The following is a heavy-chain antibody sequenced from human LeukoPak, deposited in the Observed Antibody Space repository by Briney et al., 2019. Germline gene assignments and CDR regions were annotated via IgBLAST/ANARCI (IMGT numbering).Heavy chain of an antibody. V-gene: IGHV3-48*03. CDR3: ARESSYSSGWYDY. D-gene: IGHD6-19*01. Sequence: PGGSLRLSCAASGFTFSSYEMNWVRQAPGKGLEWVSYISSSGSTIYYADSVKGRFTISRDNAKNSLYLQMNSLRAEDTAVYYCARESSYSSGWYDYWGQGTLVTVSS. J-gene: IGHJ4*02. CDR2: ISSSGSTI. CDR1: GFTFSSYE.